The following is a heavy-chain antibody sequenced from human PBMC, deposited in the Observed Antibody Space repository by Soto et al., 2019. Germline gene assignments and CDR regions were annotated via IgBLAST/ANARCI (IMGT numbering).Heavy chain of an antibody. CDR2: IIPIFGTA. J-gene: IGHJ6*02. D-gene: IGHD3-3*01. CDR1: GGTFSSYA. CDR3: ASIFGVVRNYYYYGMDV. V-gene: IGHV1-69*13. Sequence: SVKVSCKASGGTFSSYAISWVRQAPGQGLEWMGGIIPIFGTANYAQKFQGRVTITADESTSTAYMELSSLRSEDTAVYYCASIFGVVRNYYYYGMDVWGQGTTVTVSS.